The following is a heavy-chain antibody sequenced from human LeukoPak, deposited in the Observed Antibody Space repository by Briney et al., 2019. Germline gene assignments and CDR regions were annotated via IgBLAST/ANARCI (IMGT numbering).Heavy chain of an antibody. CDR3: ASGIAAAGTY. V-gene: IGHV1-46*01. D-gene: IGHD6-13*01. CDR1: GCTFTSYY. J-gene: IGHJ4*02. CDR2: INPSGGST. Sequence: ASVKVSCKASGCTFTSYYMHWVRQALGQGLEWMGIINPSGGSTSYAQKFQGRVTMTRDMSTSTVYMELSSLRSEDTAVYYCASGIAAAGTYWGQGTLVTVSS.